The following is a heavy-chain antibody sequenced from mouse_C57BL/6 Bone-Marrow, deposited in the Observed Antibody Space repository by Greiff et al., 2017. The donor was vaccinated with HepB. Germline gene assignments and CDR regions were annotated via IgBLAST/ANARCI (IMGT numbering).Heavy chain of an antibody. D-gene: IGHD2-5*01. CDR2: IYPGDGDT. V-gene: IGHV1-82*01. Sequence: QVQLQQSGPELVKPGASVKISCKASGYAFSSSWMNWVKQRPGKGLEWIGRIYPGDGDTNYNGKFKGKATLTADKSSSTAYMQLSSLTSEDSAVYFCARGSYYSNYYAMDYWGQGTSVTVSS. J-gene: IGHJ4*01. CDR3: ARGSYYSNYYAMDY. CDR1: GYAFSSSW.